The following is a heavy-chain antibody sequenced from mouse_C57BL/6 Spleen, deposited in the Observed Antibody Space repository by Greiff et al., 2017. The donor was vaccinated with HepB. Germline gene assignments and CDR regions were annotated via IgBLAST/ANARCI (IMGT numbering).Heavy chain of an antibody. D-gene: IGHD1-1*01. CDR1: GYTFTDYE. CDR3: TRRGTTVVGDY. Sequence: VKVVESGAELVRPGASVTLSCKASGYTFTDYEMHWVKQTPVHGLEWIGAIDPETGGTAYNQKFKGKAILTADKSSSTAYMELRSLTSEDSAVYYCTRRGTTVVGDYWGQGTTLTVSS. CDR2: IDPETGGT. J-gene: IGHJ2*01. V-gene: IGHV1-15*01.